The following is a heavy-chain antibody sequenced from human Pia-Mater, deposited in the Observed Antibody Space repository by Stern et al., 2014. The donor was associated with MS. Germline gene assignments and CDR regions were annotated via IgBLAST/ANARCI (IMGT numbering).Heavy chain of an antibody. CDR2: IFPSDSET. J-gene: IGHJ4*02. Sequence: EVQLVESGAEVKKPGESLKIACKGSGCSFSSYWIAWVRQVPGKGLEWMGMIFPSDSETRYRPSFEGQVTISGDKSTTTPYLHWSSLKASDTARYCCGREVAMTAGLLGFWGQGTQVIVS. V-gene: IGHV5-51*01. CDR1: GCSFSSYW. D-gene: IGHD3-22*01. CDR3: GREVAMTAGLLGF.